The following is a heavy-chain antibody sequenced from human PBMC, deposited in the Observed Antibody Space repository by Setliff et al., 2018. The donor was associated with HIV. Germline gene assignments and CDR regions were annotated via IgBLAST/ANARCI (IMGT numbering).Heavy chain of an antibody. CDR1: GGSISIYY. Sequence: KTSETLSLTCTVSGGSISIYYWSWIRQPPGKGLEWIGYIYYSGSTNYNPSLKSRVTISVDTSKNQFSLKLSSVTAADTAVYYCARDREVGAPYYYYGMDVWGQGTTVTVSS. J-gene: IGHJ6*02. CDR3: ARDREVGAPYYYYGMDV. CDR2: IYYSGST. D-gene: IGHD1-26*01. V-gene: IGHV4-59*01.